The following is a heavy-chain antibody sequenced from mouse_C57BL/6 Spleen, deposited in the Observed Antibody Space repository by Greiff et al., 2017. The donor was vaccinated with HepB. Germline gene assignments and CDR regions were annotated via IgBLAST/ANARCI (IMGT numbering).Heavy chain of an antibody. CDR2: IDPETGGT. V-gene: IGHV1-15*01. CDR3: TRGDYDGSSHYAMDY. Sequence: VQLQQSGAELVRPGASVTLSCKASGYTFTDYEMHWVKQTPVHGLEWIGAIDPETGGTAYNQKFKGKAILTADKSSSTAYMELRSLTSEDSAVYYCTRGDYDGSSHYAMDYWGQGTSVTVSS. J-gene: IGHJ4*01. D-gene: IGHD1-1*01. CDR1: GYTFTDYE.